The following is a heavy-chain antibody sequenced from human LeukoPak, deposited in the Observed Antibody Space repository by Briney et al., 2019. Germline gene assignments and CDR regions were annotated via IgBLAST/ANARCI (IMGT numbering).Heavy chain of an antibody. CDR3: AREGLLWFGELSPFDY. CDR1: GGTFSSYT. J-gene: IGHJ4*02. Sequence: ASVKVSCKASGGTFSSYTISWVRQAPGQGLEWMGRIIPILGIANYAQKFQGRVTITADKSTSTAYMELSSLRSEDTAVYYCAREGLLWFGELSPFDYWGQGTLVTVSS. CDR2: IIPILGIA. D-gene: IGHD3-10*01. V-gene: IGHV1-69*04.